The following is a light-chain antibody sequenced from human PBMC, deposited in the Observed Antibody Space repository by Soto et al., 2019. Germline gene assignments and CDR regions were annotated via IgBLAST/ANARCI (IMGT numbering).Light chain of an antibody. CDR3: QHYNSSSVT. V-gene: IGKV1-5*01. J-gene: IGKJ3*01. Sequence: TCRASQSISNSLDWYQQRPGTAPKLLIYAASTLESGAPSRFSGGGSGTEFTLTISSLQPDDFATYYCQHYNSSSVTFGPGTKVDIK. CDR2: AAS. CDR1: QSISNS.